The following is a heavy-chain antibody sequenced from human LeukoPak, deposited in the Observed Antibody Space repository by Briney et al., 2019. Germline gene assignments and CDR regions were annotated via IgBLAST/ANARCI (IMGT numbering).Heavy chain of an antibody. D-gene: IGHD3-9*01. CDR3: ATTWVPESPTGYFDY. V-gene: IGHV1-24*01. J-gene: IGHJ4*02. CDR1: GYTLTELS. CDR2: FDPEDGET. Sequence: ASVKVSSKVSGYTLTELSMHWVRQAPGKGLEWMGGFDPEDGETIYAQKFQGRVTMTEDTSTDTAYMELSSLRSEDTAVYYCATTWVPESPTGYFDYWGQGTLVTVSS.